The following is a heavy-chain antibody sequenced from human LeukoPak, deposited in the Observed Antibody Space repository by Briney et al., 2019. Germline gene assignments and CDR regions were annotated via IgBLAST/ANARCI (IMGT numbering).Heavy chain of an antibody. J-gene: IGHJ4*02. Sequence: PSETLSLTCAVYGGSFSGYYWSWIRQPPGKGLEWIGEINHSGSTNYNPSLKSRVTISVDTSKNQFSLKLSSVTAADTAVYYCARAGRTYRSGATIGYYFDYWGQGTLVTVSS. CDR3: ARAGRTYRSGATIGYYFDY. CDR1: GGSFSGYY. V-gene: IGHV4-34*01. D-gene: IGHD1-26*01. CDR2: INHSGST.